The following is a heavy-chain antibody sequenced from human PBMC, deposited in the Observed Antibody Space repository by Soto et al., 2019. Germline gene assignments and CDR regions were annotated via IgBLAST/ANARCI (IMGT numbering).Heavy chain of an antibody. D-gene: IGHD6-13*01. Sequence: EVQLVESGGGLVQPGGSLRLSCVDSGFTFSSYWMSWVRQAPVKGLEWVGNIKQDGSEENYVDSVKGRFTISRDNATNAMDLQMNSLRVEDTAVYYCARIAASGRGWDVWGQGTTVVVSS. J-gene: IGHJ6*02. V-gene: IGHV3-7*01. CDR1: GFTFSSYW. CDR2: IKQDGSEE. CDR3: ARIAASGRGWDV.